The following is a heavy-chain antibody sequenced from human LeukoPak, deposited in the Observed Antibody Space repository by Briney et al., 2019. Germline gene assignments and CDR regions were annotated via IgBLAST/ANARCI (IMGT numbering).Heavy chain of an antibody. D-gene: IGHD6-13*01. CDR2: ISSSGSTI. CDR3: ARASSSSWAPYFDY. J-gene: IGHJ4*02. Sequence: PGGSLRLSCAASGFTFGDYYMSWIRQAPGKGLEWVSYISSSGSTIYYADSVKGRFTISRDNAKNSLYLQMNSLRAEDTAVYYCARASSSSWAPYFDYWGQGTLVTVSS. V-gene: IGHV3-11*01. CDR1: GFTFGDYY.